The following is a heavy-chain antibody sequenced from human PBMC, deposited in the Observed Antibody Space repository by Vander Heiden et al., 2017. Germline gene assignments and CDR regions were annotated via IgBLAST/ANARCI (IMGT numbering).Heavy chain of an antibody. CDR3: ARDGVESTTFDY. V-gene: IGHV3-21*01. J-gene: IGHJ4*02. Sequence: EVQLVASGGGLFKPGGSLRLSCAAAGFPFSRYSMNWVRRAPGKGLEWFSSISSSSSYIYYADSVKGRFTISRDNAKNALYLQMNSLRAEETAVYYWARDGVESTTFDYWGQGTLVTVSS. CDR2: ISSSSSYI. D-gene: IGHD1-26*01. CDR1: GFPFSRYS.